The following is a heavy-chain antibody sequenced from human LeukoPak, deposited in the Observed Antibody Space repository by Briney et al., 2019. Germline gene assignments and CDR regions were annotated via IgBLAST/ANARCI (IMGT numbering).Heavy chain of an antibody. CDR2: IYYSGST. V-gene: IGHV4-59*08. Sequence: SETLSLTCTVSGGSISSYYWSWIRQPPGKGLEWIGYIYYSGSTNYNPSLKSRVTISVDTSKNQFSLKLSSVTAADTAVYYCARVGPYYCSGGSCYSIFNWFDPWGQGTLVTDSS. CDR3: ARVGPYYCSGGSCYSIFNWFDP. D-gene: IGHD2-15*01. CDR1: GGSISSYY. J-gene: IGHJ5*02.